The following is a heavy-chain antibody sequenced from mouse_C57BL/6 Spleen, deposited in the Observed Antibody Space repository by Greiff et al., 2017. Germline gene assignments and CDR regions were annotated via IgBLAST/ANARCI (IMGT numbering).Heavy chain of an antibody. V-gene: IGHV1-85*01. J-gene: IGHJ3*01. CDR2: IYPRDGST. Sequence: VQLQESGPELVKPGASVKLSCKASGYTFTSYDINWVKQRPGQGLEWIGWIYPRDGSTKYNEKFKGKATLTVDTSSSTAYMELHSLTSEDSAVYFCASRFSFAYWGQGTLVTVSA. CDR3: ASRFSFAY. CDR1: GYTFTSYD.